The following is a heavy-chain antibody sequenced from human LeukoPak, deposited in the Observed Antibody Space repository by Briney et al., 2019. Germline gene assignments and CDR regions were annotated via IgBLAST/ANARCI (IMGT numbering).Heavy chain of an antibody. D-gene: IGHD6-13*01. CDR1: GYTFINYC. CDR3: ARDPAATDYYMDV. J-gene: IGHJ6*03. Sequence: ASVKVSCKASGYTFINYCLHWVRQAPGQGPEWMGIINPGGGSTNYAQKFQDRVTMTRDMSTSTVYMELSSLRSEDTAVYYCARDPAATDYYMDVWGKGTTVTVSS. V-gene: IGHV1-46*01. CDR2: INPGGGST.